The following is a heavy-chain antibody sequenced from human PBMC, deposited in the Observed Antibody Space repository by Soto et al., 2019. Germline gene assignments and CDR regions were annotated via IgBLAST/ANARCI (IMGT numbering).Heavy chain of an antibody. Sequence: SVKLSHRTTIADVSIDFYDSSLIRQPPGKGLEWIGYVYYTGTTKYNPSLESRVTISADTSKNQLSLRVTSVTAADTAVYYCAQYRRTGADGYKLDVSA. D-gene: IGHD5-12*01. V-gene: IGHV4-59*01. CDR2: VYYTGTT. CDR1: DVSIDFYD. J-gene: IGHJ6*02. CDR3: AQYRRTGADGYKLDV.